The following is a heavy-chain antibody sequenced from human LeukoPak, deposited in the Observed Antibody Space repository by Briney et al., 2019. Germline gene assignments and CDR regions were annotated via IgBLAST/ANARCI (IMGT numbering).Heavy chain of an antibody. CDR3: ARAGAVVDNWFDP. Sequence: GASVKVPCKASGYTFNTYGITWVRQAPGQGLEWMGWISGYNGKTKYAQKLQDRVTMTTDTSTTTAYMELRSLRFDDMAVYYCARAGAVVDNWFDPWGQGTLVTVSS. V-gene: IGHV1-18*03. J-gene: IGHJ5*02. CDR2: ISGYNGKT. CDR1: GYTFNTYG. D-gene: IGHD2-15*01.